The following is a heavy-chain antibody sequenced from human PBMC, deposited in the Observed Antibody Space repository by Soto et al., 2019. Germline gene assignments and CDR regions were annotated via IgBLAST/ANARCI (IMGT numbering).Heavy chain of an antibody. V-gene: IGHV3-30-3*01. CDR1: GFTFSSYA. J-gene: IGHJ4*02. D-gene: IGHD3-22*01. CDR2: ISYDGSNK. CDR3: ARGPRDSSGFFDY. Sequence: PGGSLRLSCAASGFTFSSYAMHWVRQAPGKGLEWVAVISYDGSNKYYADSVKGRFTISRDNSKNTLYLQMNSLRAEDTAVYYCARGPRDSSGFFDYWGQGTLVTVSS.